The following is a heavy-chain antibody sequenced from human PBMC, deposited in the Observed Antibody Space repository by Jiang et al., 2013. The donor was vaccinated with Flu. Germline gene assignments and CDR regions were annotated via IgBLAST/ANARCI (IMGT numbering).Heavy chain of an antibody. J-gene: IGHJ4*02. Sequence: VSSNNAIWNWIRQSPSRGLEWLGRTYYRSKWYNDYAVSVKSRITINPDTSKNQFSLQLNSVTPEDTAVYYCVRGVTAIDYWGQGTLVTVSS. D-gene: IGHD2-21*02. CDR1: VSSNNAI. CDR2: TYYRSKWYN. CDR3: VRGVTAIDY. V-gene: IGHV6-1*01.